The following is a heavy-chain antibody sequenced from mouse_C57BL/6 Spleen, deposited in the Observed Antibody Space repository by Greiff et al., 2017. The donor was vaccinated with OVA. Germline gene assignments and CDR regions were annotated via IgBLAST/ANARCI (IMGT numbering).Heavy chain of an antibody. D-gene: IGHD2-4*01. J-gene: IGHJ4*01. Sequence: QVQLKESGAELVRPGASVKLSCKASGYTFTDYYINWVKQRPGQGLEWIARIYPGSGNTYYNEKFKGKATLTAEKSSSTAYMQLSSLTSEDSAVYFCARSRDYDEGDYYAMDYWGQGTSVTVSS. V-gene: IGHV1-76*01. CDR2: IYPGSGNT. CDR3: ARSRDYDEGDYYAMDY. CDR1: GYTFTDYY.